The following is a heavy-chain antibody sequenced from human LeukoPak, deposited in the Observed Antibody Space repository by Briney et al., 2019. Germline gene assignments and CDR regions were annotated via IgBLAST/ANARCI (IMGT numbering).Heavy chain of an antibody. CDR2: SRNKARSYST. J-gene: IGHJ4*02. Sequence: PGGSLSLSCAVSGFTFTDHFLDWVRQAPGRGLEWVGRSRNKARSYSTEYAASVKGRFTISRDESRNSLYLQMNSLKTEDTAVYYCVGVGSVAGSDYLDYWGQGTLVTVSS. CDR1: GFTFTDHF. V-gene: IGHV3-72*01. D-gene: IGHD6-19*01. CDR3: VGVGSVAGSDYLDY.